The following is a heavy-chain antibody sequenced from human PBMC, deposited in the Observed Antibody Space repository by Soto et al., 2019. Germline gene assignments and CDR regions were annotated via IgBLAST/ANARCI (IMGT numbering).Heavy chain of an antibody. D-gene: IGHD5-12*01. CDR2: IIALLDTT. CDR1: GGTFSNDI. J-gene: IGHJ4*02. V-gene: IGHV1-69*08. Sequence: QVQLVQSGAEVKKPGSSVKVSCKTSGGTFSNDIITWVRQAPGRGLEWMGRIIALLDTTNYAQKFQGRVPILADKSAGTAYMELNSLRSEDTGVYYCVRDSPIGSTFSGYDGIDYWGQGTLVTVSS. CDR3: VRDSPIGSTFSGYDGIDY.